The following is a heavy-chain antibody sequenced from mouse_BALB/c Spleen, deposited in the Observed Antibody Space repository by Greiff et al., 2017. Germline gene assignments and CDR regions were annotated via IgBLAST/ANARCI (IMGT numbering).Heavy chain of an antibody. CDR1: GYSITSGYY. Sequence: EVQLQQSGPGLVKPSQSLSLTCSVTGYSITSGYYWNWIRQFPGNKLEWMGYISYDGSNNYNPSLKNRISITRDTSKNQFFLKLNSVTTEDTATYYCARDQLPYYFDYWGQGTTLTVSS. CDR3: ARDQLPYYFDY. D-gene: IGHD4-1*02. J-gene: IGHJ2*01. CDR2: ISYDGSN. V-gene: IGHV3-6*02.